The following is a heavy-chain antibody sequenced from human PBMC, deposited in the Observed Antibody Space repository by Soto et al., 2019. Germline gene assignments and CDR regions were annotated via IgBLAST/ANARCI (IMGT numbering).Heavy chain of an antibody. Sequence: SETLSLTCAVYGGSFSGYYWSWIRQPPGKGLEWIGEITHSGSTNYNPSLKSRVTISVDTSKNQFSLKLSSVTAADTAVYYCARAEIVVVPAAHYYYYYMDVWGKGTTVT. CDR2: ITHSGST. V-gene: IGHV4-34*01. J-gene: IGHJ6*03. CDR1: GGSFSGYY. CDR3: ARAEIVVVPAAHYYYYYMDV. D-gene: IGHD2-2*01.